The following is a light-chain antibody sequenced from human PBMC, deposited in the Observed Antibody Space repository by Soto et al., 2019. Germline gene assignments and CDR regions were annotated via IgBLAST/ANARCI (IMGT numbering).Light chain of an antibody. CDR3: MHALQTPWT. CDR1: QSLLHSNGYNY. CDR2: LGS. V-gene: IGKV2-28*01. Sequence: DIVMTQSPLSLPVTPGEPASISCRSSQSLLHSNGYNYLDWYLQKPGQSPQLLIYLGSNRAPGVPDRLSGRGSGTDFTLKISRVEAEDVGVYYCMHALQTPWTFGQGT. J-gene: IGKJ1*01.